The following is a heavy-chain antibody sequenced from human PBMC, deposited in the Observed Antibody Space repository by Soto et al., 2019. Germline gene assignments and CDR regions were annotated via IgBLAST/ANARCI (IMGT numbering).Heavy chain of an antibody. CDR2: INHSGST. J-gene: IGHJ3*02. Sequence: SETLSATCAVYGGSFSGYYWSWIRQPPGKGLEWIGEINHSGSTNYNPSLKSRVTISVDTSKNQFSLKLSSVTAADTAVYYCARGAELRFLEWLSDAFDIWGQGTMVTVSS. CDR3: ARGAELRFLEWLSDAFDI. D-gene: IGHD3-3*01. V-gene: IGHV4-34*01. CDR1: GGSFSGYY.